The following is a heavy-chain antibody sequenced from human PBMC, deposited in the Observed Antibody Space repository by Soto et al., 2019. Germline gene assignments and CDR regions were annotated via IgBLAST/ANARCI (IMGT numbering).Heavy chain of an antibody. CDR1: GGSISSYY. J-gene: IGHJ4*01. Sequence: PSETLSLTCTVSGGSISSYYWSWIRQPPGKGLEWIGYIYYSGSTNYNPSLKSRVTISVDTSKNQFSLKLSSVTAADTAVYYCARPYGGNFDSWRHGPPVTVSS. CDR3: ARPYGGNFDS. D-gene: IGHD5-12*01. CDR2: IYYSGST. V-gene: IGHV4-59*01.